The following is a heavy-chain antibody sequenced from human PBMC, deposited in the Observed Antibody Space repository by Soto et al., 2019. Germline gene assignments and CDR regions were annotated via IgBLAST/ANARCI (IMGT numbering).Heavy chain of an antibody. Sequence: SVKVSCKASGGTFNRHGVSWVRQAPGQGLEWMGGSIPIFTTSNYAQKFQGRVTITADEFTGTAYMELSSLRSEDTAMYFCARGSLLLAAPGLYYYAMDVWGQGTTVTVSS. CDR1: GGTFNRHG. V-gene: IGHV1-69*13. J-gene: IGHJ6*02. D-gene: IGHD2-15*01. CDR3: ARGSLLLAAPGLYYYAMDV. CDR2: SIPIFTTS.